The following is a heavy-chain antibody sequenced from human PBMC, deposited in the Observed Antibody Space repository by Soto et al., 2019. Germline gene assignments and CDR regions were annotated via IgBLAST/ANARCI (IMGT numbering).Heavy chain of an antibody. V-gene: IGHV1-18*04. Sequence: ASVKVSCKASGHTFTSYGISWVRQAPGQGLEXMGXXSXXNXXXXXAXXLQGRVTMTTDTSTSTAYMELRSLRSDDTAVYYCARDATYYYDHFDPWGQGTLVTVSS. CDR3: ARDATYYYDHFDP. CDR2: XSXXNXXX. CDR1: GHTFTSYG. J-gene: IGHJ5*02. D-gene: IGHD3-22*01.